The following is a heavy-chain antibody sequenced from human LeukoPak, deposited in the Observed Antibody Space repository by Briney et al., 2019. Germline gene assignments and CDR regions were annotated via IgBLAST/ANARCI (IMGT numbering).Heavy chain of an antibody. CDR2: IRSKRNNYAT. Sequence: PGGSLRLSCAASGFTFSDSAIHWVRQASGKGLEWVGHIRSKRNNYATLYAASVTGRFTISRDNSKNTLYLQMNSLRAEDTAVYYCARGGSYLSAFDIWGQGTMVTVSS. D-gene: IGHD1-26*01. V-gene: IGHV3-73*01. CDR1: GFTFSDSA. CDR3: ARGGSYLSAFDI. J-gene: IGHJ3*02.